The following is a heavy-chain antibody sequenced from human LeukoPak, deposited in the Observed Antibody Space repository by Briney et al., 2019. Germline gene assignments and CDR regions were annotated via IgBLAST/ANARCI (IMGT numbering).Heavy chain of an antibody. CDR3: ARGLRCSSTSCYTIPIDY. CDR2: MNPNSGNT. D-gene: IGHD2-2*02. CDR1: GYTFTSYD. J-gene: IGHJ4*02. V-gene: IGHV1-8*01. Sequence: ASVKVSCKASGYTFTSYDINWVRQATGQGLEWMGWMNPNSGNTGYAQKFQGRVTMTRNTSISTAYMELSSLRSEDTAVYYCARGLRCSSTSCYTIPIDYWGQGTLVTVSS.